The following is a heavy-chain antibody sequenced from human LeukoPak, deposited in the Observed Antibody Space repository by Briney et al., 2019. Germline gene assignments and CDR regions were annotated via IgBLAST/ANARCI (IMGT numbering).Heavy chain of an antibody. CDR1: VFTFSNYW. CDR2: IKQDGSDK. D-gene: IGHD5-18*01. V-gene: IGHV3-7*01. Sequence: GGSLRLSCAASVFTFSNYWMGWVRQAPWKGLEWVATIKQDGSDKYYVDSVKGRFTISRDNAKNSLFLQMNSLRAEDTAVFYCATIRGSIQLWPNWGQGTLVTVSS. J-gene: IGHJ4*02. CDR3: ATIRGSIQLWPN.